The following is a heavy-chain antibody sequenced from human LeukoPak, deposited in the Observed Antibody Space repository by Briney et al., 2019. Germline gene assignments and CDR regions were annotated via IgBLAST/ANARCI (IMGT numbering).Heavy chain of an antibody. CDR3: ASSDYGGFDY. V-gene: IGHV3-21*01. CDR1: GFTFSSYA. Sequence: PGGSLRLSCAASGFTFSSYAMSWVRQAPGKGLEWVSSISSSSSYIFYADSVKGRFTISRDNAKNSLYLQMNSLRAEDTAVYHCASSDYGGFDYWGQGTLVTVSS. D-gene: IGHD4-17*01. CDR2: ISSSSSYI. J-gene: IGHJ4*02.